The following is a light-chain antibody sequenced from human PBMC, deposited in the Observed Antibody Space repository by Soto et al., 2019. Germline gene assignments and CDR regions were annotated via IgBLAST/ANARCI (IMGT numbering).Light chain of an antibody. V-gene: IGKV1-5*01. Sequence: DIQMTQSPSTLSASVGDRVTITCRASQSISSWLAWYQQKPGQAPKLLIYDASSLESGVPSRFSGSGSGSEFTLTIRSLQSDEFATNYCQQYNSYWTFGQGTKVEIK. CDR2: DAS. CDR3: QQYNSYWT. CDR1: QSISSW. J-gene: IGKJ1*01.